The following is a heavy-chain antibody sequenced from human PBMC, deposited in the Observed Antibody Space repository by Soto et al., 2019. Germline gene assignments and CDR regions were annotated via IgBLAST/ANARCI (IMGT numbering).Heavy chain of an antibody. CDR1: GGSISTYY. V-gene: IGHV4-59*01. J-gene: IGHJ4*02. Sequence: SETLSLTCTVSGGSISTYYWSWIRQPPGKGLEWIGYVFYTGSTNYNPSPSLKSRVTISVDTSKNQFSLKLSSVTTADTAVYYCARGVGSSSWLDYWGLGTLVTVPS. CDR2: VFYTGST. CDR3: ARGVGSSSWLDY. D-gene: IGHD6-13*01.